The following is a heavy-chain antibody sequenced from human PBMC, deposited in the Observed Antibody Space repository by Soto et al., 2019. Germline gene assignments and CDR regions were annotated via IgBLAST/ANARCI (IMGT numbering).Heavy chain of an antibody. Sequence: EVQLLESGGGLVQPGGSLRLSCAASGFTFSSYAMSWVRQAPGKGLEWVSAISGSGGSTYYADSVKGRFTISRDNSKSTLYLQMNSLRAEDAAVYYCAKFGYSSSTGLSLDYWGQGTLVTVSS. CDR1: GFTFSSYA. V-gene: IGHV3-23*01. J-gene: IGHJ4*02. CDR2: ISGSGGST. CDR3: AKFGYSSSTGLSLDY. D-gene: IGHD6-6*01.